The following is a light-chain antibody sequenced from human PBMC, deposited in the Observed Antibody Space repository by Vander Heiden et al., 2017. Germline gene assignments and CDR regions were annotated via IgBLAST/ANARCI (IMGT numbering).Light chain of an antibody. CDR1: QDISNY. Sequence: DIPMTQSPSSLSASVRDRVTITCQASQDISNYLNWYQQKPGKAPKLLIYDASNLETGVPSRFSGSGSGTDFTFTISSLQPEDIATYYCQQSDSLPLTFGGGTKVEIK. CDR3: QQSDSLPLT. CDR2: DAS. V-gene: IGKV1-33*01. J-gene: IGKJ4*01.